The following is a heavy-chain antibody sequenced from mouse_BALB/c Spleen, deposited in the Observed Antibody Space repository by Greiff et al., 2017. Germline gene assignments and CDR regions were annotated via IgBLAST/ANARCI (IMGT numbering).Heavy chain of an antibody. CDR2: INPSSGYT. CDR3: ARCSSPWFAY. V-gene: IGHV1-4*01. D-gene: IGHD1-1*01. CDR1: GYTFTSYT. Sequence: LVESGAELARPGASVKMSCKASGYTFTSYTMHWVKQRPGQGLEWIGYINPSSGYTNYNQKFKDKATLTADKSSSTAYMQLSSLTSEDSAVYYCARCSSPWFAYWGQGTLVTVSA. J-gene: IGHJ3*01.